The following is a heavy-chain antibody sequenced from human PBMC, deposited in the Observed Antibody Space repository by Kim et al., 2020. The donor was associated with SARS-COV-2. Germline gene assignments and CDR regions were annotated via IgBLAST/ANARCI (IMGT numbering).Heavy chain of an antibody. Sequence: GGSLRLSCAASGFTFSSYAMSWVRQAPGKGLEWVSAISGSGGSTYYADSVKGRFTISRDNSKNTLYLQMNSLRAEDTAVYYCAKDAAAARHYYYSYMDVWGKGTTVTVSS. CDR2: ISGSGGST. D-gene: IGHD6-13*01. V-gene: IGHV3-23*01. CDR3: AKDAAAARHYYYSYMDV. J-gene: IGHJ6*03. CDR1: GFTFSSYA.